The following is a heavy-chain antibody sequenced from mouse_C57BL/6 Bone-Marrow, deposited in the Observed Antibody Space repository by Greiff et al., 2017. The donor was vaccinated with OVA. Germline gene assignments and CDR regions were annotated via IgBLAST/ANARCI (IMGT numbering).Heavy chain of an antibody. D-gene: IGHD2-5*01. Sequence: EVQVVESGGGLVQPGGSLKLSCAASGFTFSDYYMYWVRQTPEKRLEWVAYISNGGGSTYYPDTVKGRFTISRDNAKNTLYLQMSRLKSEDTAMYYCARHETVTTLDYYAMDYWGQGTSVTVSS. J-gene: IGHJ4*01. CDR3: ARHETVTTLDYYAMDY. CDR2: ISNGGGST. CDR1: GFTFSDYY. V-gene: IGHV5-12*01.